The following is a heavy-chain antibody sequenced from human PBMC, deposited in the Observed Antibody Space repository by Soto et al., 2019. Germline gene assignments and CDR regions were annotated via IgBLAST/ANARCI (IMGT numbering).Heavy chain of an antibody. CDR1: GFIFSDYA. V-gene: IGHV3-23*01. J-gene: IGHJ4*02. CDR3: AKDPSTGYADY. Sequence: TGGSLRLSCAASGFIFSDYAMIWVRQAPGKGLQWVSTISSGGDTTHYAVSVMGRFTISRDNSKSTMYLQMNSLRAEDTAVYYCAKDPSTGYADYWGQGTLVTVSS. D-gene: IGHD3-9*01. CDR2: ISSGGDTT.